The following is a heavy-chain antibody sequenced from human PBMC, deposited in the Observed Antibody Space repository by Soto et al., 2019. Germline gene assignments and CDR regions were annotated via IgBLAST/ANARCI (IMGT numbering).Heavy chain of an antibody. J-gene: IGHJ4*02. D-gene: IGHD6-19*01. CDR1: GFTFRTYA. V-gene: IGHV3-23*01. CDR3: AKDAARTSGWYYFDF. Sequence: GGSLRLSCASSGFTFRTYAMGRVRQAPGKGLEWVSVMSNSGDETYYADSVKGRFTISRDNFQNTLYLQLSSLRADDTAVYYCAKDAARTSGWYYFDFWGQGTLVTVSS. CDR2: MSNSGDET.